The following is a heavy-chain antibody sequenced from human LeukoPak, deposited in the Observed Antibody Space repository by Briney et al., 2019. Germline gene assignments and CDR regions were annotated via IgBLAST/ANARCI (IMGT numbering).Heavy chain of an antibody. CDR3: ARGGDGDILTGLVFDY. CDR1: GYRITSYG. CDR2: ISAYNGNT. V-gene: IGHV1-18*04. D-gene: IGHD3-9*01. Sequence: ASVKVSCKASGYRITSYGISWVRQAPGQGLEWMGWISAYNGNTNYAQKLQGRVTMTTDTSTSTAYMELRSLRSDGTAVYYCARGGDGDILTGLVFDYWGQGTLVTVSS. J-gene: IGHJ4*02.